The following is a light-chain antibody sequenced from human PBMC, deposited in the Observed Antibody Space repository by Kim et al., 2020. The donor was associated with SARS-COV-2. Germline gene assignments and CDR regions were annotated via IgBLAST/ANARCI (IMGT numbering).Light chain of an antibody. CDR2: EVI. CDR1: SSDVGGYNY. J-gene: IGLJ2*01. V-gene: IGLV2-8*01. Sequence: QSALTQPPSASGSPGQSVTISRTGTSSDVGGYNYVSWYQQNPGKAPKLMIYEVIKRPSGVPDRFSGSKSGNTASLTVSGLQAEDEADYYCTSYAGSNNLLFGGGTQLTVL. CDR3: TSYAGSNNLL.